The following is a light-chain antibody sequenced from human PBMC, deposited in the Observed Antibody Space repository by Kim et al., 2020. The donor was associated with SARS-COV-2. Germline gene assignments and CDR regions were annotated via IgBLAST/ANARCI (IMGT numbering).Light chain of an antibody. V-gene: IGKV3-15*01. Sequence: EIVMTQSPATLSLSPGETATLSCRASQSVTTYLAWYQLKPGRAPTLLIHGASTRATGIPPRFSGSGSGTDFTLTIPSLQSDEFALYYFHQYYDWPPGYTFGQGTKLEI. CDR2: GAS. J-gene: IGKJ2*01. CDR1: QSVTTY. CDR3: HQYYDWPPGYT.